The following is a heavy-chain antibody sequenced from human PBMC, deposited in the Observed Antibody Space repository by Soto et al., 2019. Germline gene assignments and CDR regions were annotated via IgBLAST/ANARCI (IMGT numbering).Heavy chain of an antibody. V-gene: IGHV1-2*02. D-gene: IGHD1-26*01. CDR2: INPKSGGT. CDR3: ARDLAKGGGSAGFDY. Sequence: QVQLVQSGAEVKKPGASVKVSCKASGYSLRSNYVHWVRQAPGQGLEWMGWINPKSGGTNYPQKFQGRVTMTRDTSLSTVYMTLTRLTSDDTAVYYCARDLAKGGGSAGFDYWGQGTLVTVSS. J-gene: IGHJ4*02. CDR1: GYSLRSNY.